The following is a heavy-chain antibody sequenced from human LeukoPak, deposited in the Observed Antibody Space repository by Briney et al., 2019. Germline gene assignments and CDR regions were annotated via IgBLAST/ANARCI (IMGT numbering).Heavy chain of an antibody. CDR2: IRYDGSNK. D-gene: IGHD6-13*01. J-gene: IGHJ4*02. CDR3: ARSIAPLKYSSSWYGLGY. V-gene: IGHV3-33*08. CDR1: GFSFTTYW. Sequence: SGGSLRLSCAASGFSFTTYWMGWVRQAPGKGLEWVAFIRYDGSNKYYADSVKGRFTISRDNSKNTLYLQMNSLRAEDTAVYYCARSIAPLKYSSSWYGLGYWGQGTLVTVSS.